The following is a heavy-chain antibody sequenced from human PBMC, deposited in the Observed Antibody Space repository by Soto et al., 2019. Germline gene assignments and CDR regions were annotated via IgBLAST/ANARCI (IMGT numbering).Heavy chain of an antibody. CDR2: IYAGGTT. CDR3: ARSTNDYGVPFDY. CDR1: VYSFTSYA. Sequence: ASLRVSCKASVYSFTSYAMHWVRQAPGKGLEWVSIIYAGGTTYLTDSVKGRFTIYRDNSKNTLYLQMNSLRAENTAVYYCARSTNDYGVPFDYWGQGTLVTVSS. D-gene: IGHD4-17*01. J-gene: IGHJ4*02. V-gene: IGHV3-66*01.